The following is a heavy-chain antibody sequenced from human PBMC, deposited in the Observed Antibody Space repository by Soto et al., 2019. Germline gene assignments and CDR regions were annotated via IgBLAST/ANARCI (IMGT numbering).Heavy chain of an antibody. CDR2: ISASGGTK. CDR3: AKEGQSSAGSRGAES. V-gene: IGHV3-23*01. J-gene: IGHJ5*02. CDR1: GFTFSDYA. Sequence: EVQLLESGGDLVQPGGSLRVSCAASGFTFSDYAMSWVRQAPGKGLEWVSSISASGGTKYYADYLKGRFTISRDNSKNTLFLEMTSLRAEDTAVFYCAKEGQSSAGSRGAESWGQGTLVTVSS. D-gene: IGHD6-13*01.